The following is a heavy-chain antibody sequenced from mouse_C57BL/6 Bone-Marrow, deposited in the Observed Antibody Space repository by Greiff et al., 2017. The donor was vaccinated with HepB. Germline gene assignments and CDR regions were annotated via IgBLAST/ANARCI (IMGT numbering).Heavy chain of an antibody. J-gene: IGHJ2*01. CDR3: AIYSNDY. V-gene: IGHV5-16*01. CDR1: GFTFSDYY. Sequence: EVKLHESEGGLVQPGSSMKLSCTASGFTFSDYYMAWVRQVPEKGLEWVANINYDGSSTYYLDSLKSRFIISRGNAKNILYLQMSSLKSEDTATYYCAIYSNDYWGQGTTLTVSS. D-gene: IGHD2-5*01. CDR2: INYDGSST.